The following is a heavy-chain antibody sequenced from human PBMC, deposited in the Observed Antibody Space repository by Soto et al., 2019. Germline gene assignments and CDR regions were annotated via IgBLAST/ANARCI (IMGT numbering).Heavy chain of an antibody. CDR3: ARLGGYYQAFDS. D-gene: IGHD3-22*01. CDR1: GGTIIAYY. V-gene: IGHV4-59*08. J-gene: IGHJ4*02. Sequence: PSETLSLTCTVSGGTIIAYYWGWIRQSPGKGLEWIGYIYYTGTTKYNPSLKSRVTISVDSSKNQFSLKLDSVAAADTAVFYCARLGGYYQAFDSWGQGTLVTVSS. CDR2: IYYTGTT.